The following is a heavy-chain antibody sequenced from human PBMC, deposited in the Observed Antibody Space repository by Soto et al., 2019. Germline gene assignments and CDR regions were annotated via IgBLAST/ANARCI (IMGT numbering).Heavy chain of an antibody. V-gene: IGHV1-18*01. D-gene: IGHD1-20*01. CDR1: GYTFTSYG. Sequence: ASVKVSCKASGYTFTSYGISWVRQAPGQGLEWMGWISPYNGSTNYAQKLQGWVTMTRDTSMSTAYMELSRLRSDDTAVYYCARGYLTPNYYYYYMDVWGKGTTVTVSS. J-gene: IGHJ6*03. CDR3: ARGYLTPNYYYYYMDV. CDR2: ISPYNGST.